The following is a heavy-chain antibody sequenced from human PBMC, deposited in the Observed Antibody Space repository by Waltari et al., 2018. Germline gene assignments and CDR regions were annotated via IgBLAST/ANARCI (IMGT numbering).Heavy chain of an antibody. Sequence: QVQLQESGPGLVKPSETLSLTCTVSGGSISSHYWSWIRQPPGKGLEWIGYIYYSGRTNYNPSLKSRVTISVDTSKNQFSLKLSSVTAADTAVYYCARFDSSSSVSAFDIWGQGTMVTVSS. V-gene: IGHV4-59*11. D-gene: IGHD6-6*01. CDR1: GGSISSHY. CDR2: IYYSGRT. CDR3: ARFDSSSSVSAFDI. J-gene: IGHJ3*02.